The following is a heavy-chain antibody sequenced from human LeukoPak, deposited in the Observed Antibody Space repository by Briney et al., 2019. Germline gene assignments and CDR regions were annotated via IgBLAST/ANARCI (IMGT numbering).Heavy chain of an antibody. Sequence: GGSLRLSCAASGFTFRDYYMHWVRQSPGKGLEYVSANDRSGGTTYYANSVKGRFTISRDNSKNTLYLQMGSLRTEDMAVYFCARSNNFANDYWGQGTPVSVSS. CDR3: ARSNNFANDY. D-gene: IGHD4/OR15-4a*01. J-gene: IGHJ4*02. CDR1: GFTFRDYY. CDR2: NDRSGGTT. V-gene: IGHV3-64*01.